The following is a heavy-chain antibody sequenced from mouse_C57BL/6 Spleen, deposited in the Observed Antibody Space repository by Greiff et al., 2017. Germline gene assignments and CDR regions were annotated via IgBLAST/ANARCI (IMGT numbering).Heavy chain of an antibody. Sequence: EVQGVESGPELVKPGASVKISCKASGYSFTDYNMNWVKQSNGKSLEWIGVINPNDGTTSYNQKFKGKATLTADQSSSTAYMQLNRLTSEDSAVYYCARDFRAQAPYFDYWGQGTTLTVSS. CDR3: ARDFRAQAPYFDY. CDR2: INPNDGTT. D-gene: IGHD3-2*02. CDR1: GYSFTDYN. J-gene: IGHJ2*01. V-gene: IGHV1-39*01.